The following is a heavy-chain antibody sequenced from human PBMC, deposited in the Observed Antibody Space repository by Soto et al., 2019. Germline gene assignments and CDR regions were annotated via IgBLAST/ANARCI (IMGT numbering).Heavy chain of an antibody. V-gene: IGHV2-5*01. CDR3: VHTLSSHDYVSWYFDL. CDR2: IYWNDDK. D-gene: IGHD3-16*01. Sequence: QITLKESGPTLVKPTQTLSLTCTFSAFSLSTNGVGVGWIRQPPGKALEWLALIYWNDDKRYSPSLKGRLTNAKYPSQNQVVPTMNNLGPVEPDTYYCVHTLSSHDYVSWYFDLWGRGTLVTVSS. J-gene: IGHJ2*01. CDR1: AFSLSTNGVG.